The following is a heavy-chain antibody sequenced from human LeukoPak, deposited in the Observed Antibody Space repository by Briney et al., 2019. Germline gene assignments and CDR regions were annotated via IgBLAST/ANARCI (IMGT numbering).Heavy chain of an antibody. Sequence: TGGSLRLSCAASGFSLSRYWMSWVRQAPGKGLEWVANIGKDGSGNHYVDSVKGRFTISRDNAKNSLYLQMNSLRADDTAVYYCVSCGTTTCIIRFDHWGQGTLVTVSS. CDR2: IGKDGSGN. CDR3: VSCGTTTCIIRFDH. CDR1: GFSLSRYW. J-gene: IGHJ4*02. D-gene: IGHD2-2*01. V-gene: IGHV3-7*01.